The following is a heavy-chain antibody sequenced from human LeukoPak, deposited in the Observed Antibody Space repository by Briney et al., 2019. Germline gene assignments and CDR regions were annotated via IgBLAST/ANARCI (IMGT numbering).Heavy chain of an antibody. CDR2: XXGXXGXX. CDR3: VKSSIVAGEYLFDY. D-gene: IGHD6-19*01. J-gene: IGHJ4*02. V-gene: IGHV3-43*02. Sequence: GASLRLSCAAXGXXXXXXXXXXXXXAXXXXLXXVXXXXGXXGXXXYXDSXKGRXTISRDNSKNSLYLQMNRLRTEDTXLYYCVKSSIVAGEYLFDYWGQGTLVTVSS. CDR1: GXXXXXXX.